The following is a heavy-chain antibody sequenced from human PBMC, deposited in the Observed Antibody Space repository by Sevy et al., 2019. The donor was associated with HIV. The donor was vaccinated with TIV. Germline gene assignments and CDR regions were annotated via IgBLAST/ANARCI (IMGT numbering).Heavy chain of an antibody. D-gene: IGHD2-2*01. CDR2: ISGNGGYT. CDR1: GFTFSSYA. J-gene: IGHJ4*02. V-gene: IGHV3-23*01. Sequence: GGSLRRSCTASGFTFSSYAMSWVRQAPGKGLEWVSVISGNGGYTYYADSVKGRFTISRDTSKNTLYLQMNSLRAEDSSVYYCAKGSTSSSEVGYFDYWGQGTLVTVSS. CDR3: AKGSTSSSEVGYFDY.